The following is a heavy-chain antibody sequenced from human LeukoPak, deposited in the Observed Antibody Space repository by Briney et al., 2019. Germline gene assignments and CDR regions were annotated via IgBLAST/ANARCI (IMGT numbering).Heavy chain of an antibody. J-gene: IGHJ4*02. V-gene: IGHV4-39*07. D-gene: IGHD2-2*01. Sequence: SETLSLTCTVSGGSISSSSYYWGWIRQPPGKGLEWIGTIYYSGSTFYNPSLKSRVTISVDTSKNQFSLKLSSVTAADTAVYYCARSPTKRVPEDYWGQGTLVTVSS. CDR3: ARSPTKRVPEDY. CDR1: GGSISSSSYY. CDR2: IYYSGST.